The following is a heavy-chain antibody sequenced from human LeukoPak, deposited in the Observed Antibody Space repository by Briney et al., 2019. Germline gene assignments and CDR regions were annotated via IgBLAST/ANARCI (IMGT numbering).Heavy chain of an antibody. V-gene: IGHV3-33*01. CDR3: ARSSSGFDAFDI. CDR1: GCTFSSYG. Sequence: GGSLRLSCAASGCTFSSYGMHWVRQAPGEGLEWVAVIWYDGSNKYYADSVKGRFTISRDNSKNTLYPQMNSLRAEDTAVYYCARSSSGFDAFDIWGQGTMVTVSS. D-gene: IGHD3-22*01. CDR2: IWYDGSNK. J-gene: IGHJ3*02.